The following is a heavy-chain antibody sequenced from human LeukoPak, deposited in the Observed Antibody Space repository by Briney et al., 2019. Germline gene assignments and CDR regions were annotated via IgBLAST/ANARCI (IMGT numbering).Heavy chain of an antibody. J-gene: IGHJ4*02. V-gene: IGHV4-4*07. CDR1: GGSISSYD. D-gene: IGHD1-26*01. Sequence: SETLSLTCTVSGGSISSYDWSWIRQPAGKGLEWIGRIYTSGSTNYNPSLKSRVTMSVDTSKNTFSLTLSSVPAADTAVYYCARARSYGYYFDYWGQGTLVTVSS. CDR2: IYTSGST. CDR3: ARARSYGYYFDY.